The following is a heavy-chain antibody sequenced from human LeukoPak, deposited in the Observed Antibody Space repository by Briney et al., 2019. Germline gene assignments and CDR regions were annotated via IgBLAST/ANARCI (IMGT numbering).Heavy chain of an antibody. J-gene: IGHJ3*02. CDR3: ARDGNSGYSYGLRAFDI. V-gene: IGHV4-39*07. CDR1: GGSISSSSYY. Sequence: SETLSLTCTVSGGSISSSSYYWGWIRQPPGKGLEWIGSIYYSGSTCYNPSLKSRVTISVDTSKNQFSLKLSSVTAADTAVYYCARDGNSGYSYGLRAFDIWGQGTMVTVSS. CDR2: IYYSGST. D-gene: IGHD5-18*01.